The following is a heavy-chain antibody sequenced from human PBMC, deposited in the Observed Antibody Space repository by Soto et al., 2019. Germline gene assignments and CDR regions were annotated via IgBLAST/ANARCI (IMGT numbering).Heavy chain of an antibody. CDR1: GGTFSSYA. V-gene: IGHV1-69*13. CDR2: IIPIFGTA. CDR3: AKVVFRASSSWYGDAFDI. J-gene: IGHJ3*02. Sequence: GASVKVSCKASGGTFSSYAISWVRQAPGQGLEWMGGIIPIFGTANYAQKFQGRVTITADESTSTAYMELSSLRSEDTAVYYCAKVVFRASSSWYGDAFDIWGQGTMVTVSS. D-gene: IGHD6-13*01.